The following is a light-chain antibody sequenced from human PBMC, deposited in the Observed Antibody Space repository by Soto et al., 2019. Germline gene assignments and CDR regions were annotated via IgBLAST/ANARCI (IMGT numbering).Light chain of an antibody. CDR1: QSVFNNH. J-gene: IGKJ1*01. CDR3: QQYGSSPTT. CDR2: GAS. Sequence: EMVLRRSPGTLSLSPGEVATLSSRASQSVFNNHIGWYQQKPGQAPRRLIFGASFRATGIPDRFSGSGSGTEFTLTISRLEPEDFAVYYCQQYGSSPTTFGQGTKVDIK. V-gene: IGKV3-20*01.